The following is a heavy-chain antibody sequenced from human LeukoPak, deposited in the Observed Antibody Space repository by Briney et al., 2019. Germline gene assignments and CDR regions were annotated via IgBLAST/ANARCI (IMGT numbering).Heavy chain of an antibody. D-gene: IGHD2-15*01. Sequence: SETLSLTCTVSGGSISSGDYYWSWIRQPPGKGLEWIGYIYYSGSTYYNPSLKSRVTISVDTSKNQFPLRLSSVTAADTAVYYCARVLGGGPDYWGQGTLVTVSS. CDR2: IYYSGST. V-gene: IGHV4-30-4*01. CDR1: GGSISSGDYY. J-gene: IGHJ4*02. CDR3: ARVLGGGPDY.